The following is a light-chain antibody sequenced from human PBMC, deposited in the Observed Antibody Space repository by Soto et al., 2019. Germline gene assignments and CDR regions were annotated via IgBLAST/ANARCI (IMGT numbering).Light chain of an antibody. CDR2: AAS. J-gene: IGKJ2*01. V-gene: IGKV1-39*01. Sequence: DIQMTQSPSSLSASAGDRVTITCRASQCISGYLNWYQHKPGKAPKLLLFAASSLQNGVPSRFSDTGSAIDFTLTITSLRTEDFATYYCQQNYSNPYTIGQGTKLEI. CDR3: QQNYSNPYT. CDR1: QCISGY.